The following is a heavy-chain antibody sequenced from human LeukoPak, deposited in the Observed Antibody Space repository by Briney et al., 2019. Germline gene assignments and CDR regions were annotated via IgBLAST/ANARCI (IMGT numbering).Heavy chain of an antibody. Sequence: PGGSLRLSCAASGFTFSSYSMNWVRQAPGKGLEWVSSISSSSSYIYYADSVKGRFTTSRDNAKSSLYLQMNSLRAEDTAVYYCASLLIAAAATDYWGQGTLVTVSS. J-gene: IGHJ4*02. CDR2: ISSSSSYI. CDR3: ASLLIAAAATDY. V-gene: IGHV3-21*01. CDR1: GFTFSSYS. D-gene: IGHD6-13*01.